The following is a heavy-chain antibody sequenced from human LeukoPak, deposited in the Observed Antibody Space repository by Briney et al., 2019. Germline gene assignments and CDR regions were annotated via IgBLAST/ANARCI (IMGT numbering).Heavy chain of an antibody. CDR1: GYTFTSYG. CDR2: ISAFNVNT. Sequence: ASVKVSCKASGYTFTSYGISWVRQAPGQGLEWMGWISAFNVNTIYAQNLQGRVTMTTNTSTSTAYMELRSLRSDDTAVYYCARVVVVVPAARGSWYFDLWGRGTLVSVSS. J-gene: IGHJ2*01. V-gene: IGHV1-18*01. CDR3: ARVVVVVPAARGSWYFDL. D-gene: IGHD2-2*01.